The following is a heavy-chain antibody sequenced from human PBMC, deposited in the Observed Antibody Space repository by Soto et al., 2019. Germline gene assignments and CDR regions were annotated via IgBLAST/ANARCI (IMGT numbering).Heavy chain of an antibody. Sequence: PXGSLRLTGADSGCTFSSDSKNWGRKAPGKGQGWDASISSSSSYISYADSVKRRFPISRDNAKTSLYLHMNRLRAEDTAVYYCASAGTRSYGDSSYYSYYGMDVWGQGTTVTVSS. D-gene: IGHD5-18*01. CDR1: GCTFSSDS. CDR3: ASAGTRSYGDSSYYSYYGMDV. V-gene: IGHV3-21*01. J-gene: IGHJ6*02. CDR2: ISSSSSYI.